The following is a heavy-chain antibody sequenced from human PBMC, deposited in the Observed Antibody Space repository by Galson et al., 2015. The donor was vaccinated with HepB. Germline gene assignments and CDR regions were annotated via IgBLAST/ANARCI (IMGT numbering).Heavy chain of an antibody. J-gene: IGHJ4*02. CDR2: ISATNRYI. Sequence: SLRLSCAASGFTFRTYSLNWVRQAPGKGLEWVSSISATNRYIYYADSVRGRFTISRDNAKNSVSLQMNSLRAEDTALSYCARDDVAEYSGGWPTMSVWGQGTLVTVSS. CDR1: GFTFRTYS. V-gene: IGHV3-21*01. D-gene: IGHD6-19*01. CDR3: ARDDVAEYSGGWPTMSV.